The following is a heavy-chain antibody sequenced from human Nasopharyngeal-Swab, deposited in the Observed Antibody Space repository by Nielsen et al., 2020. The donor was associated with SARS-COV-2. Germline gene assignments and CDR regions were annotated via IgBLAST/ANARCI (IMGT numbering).Heavy chain of an antibody. CDR1: SGSISSDNW. CDR2: VYHSGRT. J-gene: IGHJ4*02. D-gene: IGHD3-10*01. V-gene: IGHV4-4*02. Sequence: SETLSLTCAVSSGSISSDNWWSWVRQPPGTGLEWMGEVYHSGRTNSNPSLRSRVTMSVDKSKNQFSLKLSSVTAADTAVYYCARAPRIYFASGLGVYFFDYWGQGTLVTVSA. CDR3: ARAPRIYFASGLGVYFFDY.